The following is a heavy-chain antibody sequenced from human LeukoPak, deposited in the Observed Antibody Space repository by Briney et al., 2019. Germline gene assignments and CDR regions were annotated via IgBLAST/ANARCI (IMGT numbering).Heavy chain of an antibody. D-gene: IGHD3-16*01. CDR3: ARGEGEV. CDR2: INHSGST. Sequence: SETLSLTCAVYGGSFSGYYWSWIRQPPGKGLEWIGEINHSGSTNYNPSLKSRVTISVDTSKNQFSLKLSSVTAADTAVYYCARGEGEVWGQGTMVTVSS. V-gene: IGHV4-34*01. J-gene: IGHJ3*01. CDR1: GGSFSGYY.